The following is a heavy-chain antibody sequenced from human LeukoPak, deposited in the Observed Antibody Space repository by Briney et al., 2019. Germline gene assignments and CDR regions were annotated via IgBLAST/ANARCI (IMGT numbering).Heavy chain of an antibody. V-gene: IGHV3-9*01. Sequence: PGGSLRLSCAASGFTFADYAMHWVRQAPGKGLEWVSSISWNSGRIGYADSVKGRFTISRDNSKNTLYLQMNSLRAEDTAVYYCASHPGGYSYGYFDYWGQGTLVTVSS. CDR2: ISWNSGRI. CDR3: ASHPGGYSYGYFDY. D-gene: IGHD5-18*01. J-gene: IGHJ4*02. CDR1: GFTFADYA.